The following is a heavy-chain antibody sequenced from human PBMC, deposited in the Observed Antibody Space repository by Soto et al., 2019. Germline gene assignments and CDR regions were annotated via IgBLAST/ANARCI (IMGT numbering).Heavy chain of an antibody. CDR3: ARLYGYCIRNSCHSHYAMDV. Sequence: SETLPLTCTVSSDAGSSSNYTWGRIRQPTGKGPERSGSIYSSGSTYYNPSPNSRVTVSVDTSKNQFSLKVTSVTAADTAVYYCARLYGYCIRNSCHSHYAMDVWGQGTTVT. CDR2: IYSSGST. CDR1: SDAGSSSNYT. J-gene: IGHJ6*02. V-gene: IGHV4-39*01. D-gene: IGHD2-2*02.